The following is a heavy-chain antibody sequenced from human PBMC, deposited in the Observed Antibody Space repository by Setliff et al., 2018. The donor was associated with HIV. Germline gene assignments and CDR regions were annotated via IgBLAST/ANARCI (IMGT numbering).Heavy chain of an antibody. Sequence: PSETLSLTCAVDGGSFSGYYWNWIRQPPGKGLEWIGYIYDSGSTNYNPSLKSRVTISVDTSKNQFSPKLSSVTAADTAVYYCARGYYDSSGQQLDYWGQGTLVTVSS. CDR3: ARGYYDSSGQQLDY. CDR2: IYDSGST. J-gene: IGHJ4*02. CDR1: GGSFSGYY. V-gene: IGHV4-59*01. D-gene: IGHD3-22*01.